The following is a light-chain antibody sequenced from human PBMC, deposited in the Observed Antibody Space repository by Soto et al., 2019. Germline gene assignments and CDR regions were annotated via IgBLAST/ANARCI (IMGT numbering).Light chain of an antibody. CDR3: QQYNSYSRT. CDR1: QSISSW. J-gene: IGKJ1*01. V-gene: IGKV1-5*03. CDR2: KAS. Sequence: DIQMTQSPSNLSASVGDRVTITCRASQSISSWLAWYQQKPGKAPKLLIYKASSLGSGVPSRFSGSGSGTEFTLTIISLQPDDFATYYCQQYNSYSRTFGQGTKVEIK.